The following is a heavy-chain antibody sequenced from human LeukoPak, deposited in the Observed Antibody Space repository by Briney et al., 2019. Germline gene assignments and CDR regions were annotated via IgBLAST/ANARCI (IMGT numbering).Heavy chain of an antibody. CDR3: AKDPSTYGILTGYWVGDFQH. J-gene: IGHJ1*01. CDR2: ISGSGGST. D-gene: IGHD3-9*01. Sequence: GGSLRLSCAASGFTFSSYAMSWVRQAPGKGLEWVSAISGSGGSTYYADSVKGRFTISRDNSKNTLYLQMNSLRAEDTAVYYCAKDPSTYGILTGYWVGDFQHWGQGTLVTVSS. CDR1: GFTFSSYA. V-gene: IGHV3-23*01.